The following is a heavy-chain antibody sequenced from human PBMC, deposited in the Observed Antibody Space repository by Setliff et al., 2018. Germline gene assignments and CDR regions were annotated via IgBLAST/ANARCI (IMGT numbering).Heavy chain of an antibody. D-gene: IGHD3-22*01. CDR2: ISGYGSRT. Sequence: PGGSLRLSCAASGFTFSSYAMTWVRQAPGKGLEWVSGISGYGSRTYYADSVKGRSTISRDNSQNTMYLQMNSLRAEDTAVYYCARVGRVGYYESFQYWGQGTLVTVSS. V-gene: IGHV3-23*01. CDR1: GFTFSSYA. J-gene: IGHJ1*01. CDR3: ARVGRVGYYESFQY.